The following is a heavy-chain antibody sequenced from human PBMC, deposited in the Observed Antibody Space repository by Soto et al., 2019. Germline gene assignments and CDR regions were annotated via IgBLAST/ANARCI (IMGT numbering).Heavy chain of an antibody. CDR3: AQIIRGYGLGRERANYFEP. J-gene: IGHJ5*02. Sequence: QITLKESGPTLVRPTQTLTLTCTFSGFSLSTTGVGVGWIRQPPGKALEWLALIYWDDDKRSSPSLTSRLTTTKNPSKNEVILTMSNMAPVDTAPYYCAQIIRGYGLGRERANYFEPWGQGTLVSVSS. V-gene: IGHV2-5*02. D-gene: IGHD3-10*01. CDR1: GFSLSTTGVG. CDR2: IYWDDDK.